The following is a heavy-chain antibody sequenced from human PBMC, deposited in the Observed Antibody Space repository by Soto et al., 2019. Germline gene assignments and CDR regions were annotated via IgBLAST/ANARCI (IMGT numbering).Heavy chain of an antibody. V-gene: IGHV3-21*04. CDR3: ARDSGMIRGSYGVDV. J-gene: IGHJ6*02. D-gene: IGHD3-10*01. CDR2: ISSSGYI. CDR1: GFNFNSYT. Sequence: GGSLRLSCAASGFNFNSYTINWVRQAPGKRLEWLSSISSSGYIFSTDSVRGRFTISRDNAKNSVYLQINSLRAEDTAVYYCARDSGMIRGSYGVDVWGPGTTVTVSS.